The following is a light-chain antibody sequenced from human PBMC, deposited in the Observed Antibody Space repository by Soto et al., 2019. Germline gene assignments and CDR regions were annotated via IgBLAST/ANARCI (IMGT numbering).Light chain of an antibody. V-gene: IGLV2-14*01. Sequence: QSVLTQPASVSASPGQSITISCTGTTSDIGAYNYVSWYQQHPGKAPKLMIYEVSNRPSGVSNRFSGSKSGDTASLTISGLQAEDEADYYCSSYTTSSTPYVFGTGTKLTVL. J-gene: IGLJ1*01. CDR3: SSYTTSSTPYV. CDR1: TSDIGAYNY. CDR2: EVS.